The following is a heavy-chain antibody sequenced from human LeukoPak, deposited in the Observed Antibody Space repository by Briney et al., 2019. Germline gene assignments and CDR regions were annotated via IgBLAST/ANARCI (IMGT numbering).Heavy chain of an antibody. CDR1: GFTFSSYG. V-gene: IGHV3-NL1*01. D-gene: IGHD1-26*01. CDR2: IYSAGNT. Sequence: AGGSLRLSCAASGFTFSSYGMHWVRQAPGKGLEWVSIIYSAGNTYYADSVRGRFTISRDDSKNTVFLQMNSLRVEDTAVYYCARAGEGRVGYFDSWGQGTLVSVSS. CDR3: ARAGEGRVGYFDS. J-gene: IGHJ4*02.